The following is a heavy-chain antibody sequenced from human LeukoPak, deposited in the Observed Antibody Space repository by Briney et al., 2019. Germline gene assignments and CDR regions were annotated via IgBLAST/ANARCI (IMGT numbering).Heavy chain of an antibody. CDR3: ARLSYQGYDFDY. Sequence: KPSETLSLTCTVSGGSINSFYWTWIRQPAGKGLEWIGRIYSSGSTNFNPSLKSRVTLSVDTSKNQFSLKLSSVTAADTAVYYCARLSYQGYDFDYWGQGTLVTVSS. J-gene: IGHJ4*02. D-gene: IGHD1-26*01. V-gene: IGHV4-4*07. CDR1: GGSINSFY. CDR2: IYSSGST.